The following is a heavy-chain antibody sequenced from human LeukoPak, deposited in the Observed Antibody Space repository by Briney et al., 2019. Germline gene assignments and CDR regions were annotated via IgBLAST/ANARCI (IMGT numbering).Heavy chain of an antibody. J-gene: IGHJ3*01. CDR2: IKQDGSEK. CDR1: GFKFSNYW. V-gene: IGHV3-7*01. Sequence: QPGGSLRLSCANFGFKFSNYWMSWIRQSPGKGLEWVAIIKQDGSEKYYVDSVKGRFTISRDNAKSSLYLQMNNLRAEDTALYYCTRLLSPWGQGTMVTVSS. CDR3: TRLLSP.